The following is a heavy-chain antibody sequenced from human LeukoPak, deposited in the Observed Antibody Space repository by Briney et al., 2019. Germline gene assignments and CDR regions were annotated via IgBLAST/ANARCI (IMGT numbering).Heavy chain of an antibody. CDR1: EFTFSSYA. CDR2: ISYDGSNK. D-gene: IGHD6-13*01. J-gene: IGHJ4*02. Sequence: GGSLRLSCAASEFTFSSYAMHWVRQAPGKGLEWVAVISYDGSNKYYADSVKGRFTISRDNSKNTLYLQMNSLRAEDTAVYYCARARILAAAGDYWGQGTLVTVSS. CDR3: ARARILAAAGDY. V-gene: IGHV3-30-3*01.